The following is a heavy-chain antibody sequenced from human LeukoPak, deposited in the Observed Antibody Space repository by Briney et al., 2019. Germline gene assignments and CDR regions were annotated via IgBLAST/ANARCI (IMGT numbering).Heavy chain of an antibody. CDR3: ARASDYYDSSAYNMDV. J-gene: IGHJ6*03. V-gene: IGHV4-30-2*01. Sequence: SETLSLTCTVSGGSISSGGYYWSWIRQPPGKGLEWIGYIYHSGSTYYNPSLKSRVTISVDRSKNQFSLKLSSVTAADTAVYYCARASDYYDSSAYNMDVWGKGTTVTVSS. CDR1: GGSISSGGYY. D-gene: IGHD3-22*01. CDR2: IYHSGST.